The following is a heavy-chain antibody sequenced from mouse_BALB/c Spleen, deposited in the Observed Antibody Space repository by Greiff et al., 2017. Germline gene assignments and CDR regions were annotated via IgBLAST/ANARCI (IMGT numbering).Heavy chain of an antibody. J-gene: IGHJ2*01. V-gene: IGHV5-6-5*01. Sequence: EVKLVESGGGLVKPGGSLKLSCAASGFTFSSYAMSWVRQTPEKRLEWVASISSGGSTYYPDSVKGRFTISRDNARNILYLQMSSLRSEDTAMYYCARGRGLSYCDYWGQGTTLTVSS. CDR1: GFTFSSYA. CDR3: ARGRGLSYCDY. CDR2: ISSGGST. D-gene: IGHD1-1*02.